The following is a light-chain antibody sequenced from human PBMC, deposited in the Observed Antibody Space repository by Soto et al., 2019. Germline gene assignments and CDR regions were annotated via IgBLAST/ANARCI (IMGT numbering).Light chain of an antibody. Sequence: EIVLKQTPGTLSLSPGERATLSCRASQSVSNNYFAWYQQKPGQAPRRLIYGASSRATGIPDRFSGSGSGTDFTLTISRLEPEDFAVYYCQQYGSSPTFGEGTRLEIK. V-gene: IGKV3-20*01. CDR1: QSVSNNY. J-gene: IGKJ5*01. CDR2: GAS. CDR3: QQYGSSPT.